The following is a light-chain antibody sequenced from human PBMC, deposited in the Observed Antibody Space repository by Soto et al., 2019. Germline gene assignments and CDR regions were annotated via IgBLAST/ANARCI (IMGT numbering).Light chain of an antibody. CDR2: AAS. V-gene: IGKV1-39*01. J-gene: IGKJ1*01. Sequence: DIQMTQSPYSLSASVGDRVTITCRASQSISNYLNWYQQKPGKAPRLLIHAASSLKSGVPSRFSGSGSGTDFTLTISSLQPEVFAIYYCQQSYNAPRTFGPGTKVEIK. CDR3: QQSYNAPRT. CDR1: QSISNY.